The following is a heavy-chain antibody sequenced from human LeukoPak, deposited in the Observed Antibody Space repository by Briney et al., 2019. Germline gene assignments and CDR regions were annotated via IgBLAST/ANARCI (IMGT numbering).Heavy chain of an antibody. CDR3: ARAPGIAVAGWFDP. CDR2: IYYSGST. Sequence: SETLSLTCTVSGGSISSSSYYWGWIRQPPGKGLEWIGSIYYSGSTYYNPSLKSRVTISVDTSKNQFSLKLSSVTAADTAVYYCARAPGIAVAGWFDPWGQGTWVTASP. D-gene: IGHD6-19*01. J-gene: IGHJ5*02. CDR1: GGSISSSSYY. V-gene: IGHV4-39*07.